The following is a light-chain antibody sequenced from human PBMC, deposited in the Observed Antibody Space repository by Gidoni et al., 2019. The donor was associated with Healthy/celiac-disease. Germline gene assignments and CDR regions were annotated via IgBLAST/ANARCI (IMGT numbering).Light chain of an antibody. CDR2: AAS. Sequence: DIQMTQSPSSLSASVGDRVTITCQASQSISSYLNWYQQKPGKAPKLLIYAASSLQSGVPSRFSGSGSGTDFTLTISSLQPEDFATYYCQQNYSTPLTFGGGTKVEIK. CDR1: QSISSY. V-gene: IGKV1-39*01. J-gene: IGKJ4*01. CDR3: QQNYSTPLT.